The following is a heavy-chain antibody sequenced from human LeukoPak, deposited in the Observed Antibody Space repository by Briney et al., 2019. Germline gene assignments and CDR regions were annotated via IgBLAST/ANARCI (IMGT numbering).Heavy chain of an antibody. V-gene: IGHV4-30-4*01. D-gene: IGHD3-22*01. CDR1: GGSISSGDYY. J-gene: IGHJ5*02. Sequence: SQTLSLTCTVSGGSISSGDYYWSWIRQPPGKGLEWIGYIYYSGSTYYNPSLKSRVTISVDTSKNQFSLKLSSVTAADTAVYYCARGQSVVVIPLPNNWFDPWGQGTLVTVSS. CDR3: ARGQSVVVIPLPNNWFDP. CDR2: IYYSGST.